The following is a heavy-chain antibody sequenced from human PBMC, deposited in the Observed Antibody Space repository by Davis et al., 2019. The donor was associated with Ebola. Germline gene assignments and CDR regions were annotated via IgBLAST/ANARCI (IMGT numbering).Heavy chain of an antibody. CDR2: VRSHGSDD. J-gene: IGHJ3*02. CDR1: GFTFNIFD. V-gene: IGHV3-30*02. Sequence: GGSLRLSCAASGFTFNIFDMHWVRQAPGRGLEWVAFVRSHGSDDHYADSVKGRFTISRDNSKNTLYLQMNSLRPEDTAVYYCAREMATTNDAFDIWGQGTMVSVSS. CDR3: AREMATTNDAFDI. D-gene: IGHD5-24*01.